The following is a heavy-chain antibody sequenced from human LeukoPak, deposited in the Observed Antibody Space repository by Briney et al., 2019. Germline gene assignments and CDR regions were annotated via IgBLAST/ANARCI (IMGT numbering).Heavy chain of an antibody. D-gene: IGHD3-3*01. V-gene: IGHV3-49*04. CDR2: IRSKAYGGTT. Sequence: GGSLRVSCTASGFTFGDYAMSWVRQAPGKGLEWVGFIRSKAYGGTTEYAASVKGRFTISRDDSKSIAYLQMNSLKTEDTAVYYCTRDCITIFGPAGYNWFDPWGQGTLVTVSS. CDR3: TRDCITIFGPAGYNWFDP. CDR1: GFTFGDYA. J-gene: IGHJ5*02.